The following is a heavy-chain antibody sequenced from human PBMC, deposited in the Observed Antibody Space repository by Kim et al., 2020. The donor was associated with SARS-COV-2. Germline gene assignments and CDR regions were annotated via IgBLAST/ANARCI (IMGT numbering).Heavy chain of an antibody. D-gene: IGHD3-10*01. CDR1: GYTFTDYY. V-gene: IGHV1-2*05. CDR2: INPNSGGA. Sequence: ASVKVSCKASGYTFTDYYMHWVRQAPGQGLEWMGRINPNSGGANFAQKFQGRVAMTRDTSISTAYMELSRLTSDDTVVYYCARGAPVWSGGSYFDSWGQG. J-gene: IGHJ4*02. CDR3: ARGAPVWSGGSYFDS.